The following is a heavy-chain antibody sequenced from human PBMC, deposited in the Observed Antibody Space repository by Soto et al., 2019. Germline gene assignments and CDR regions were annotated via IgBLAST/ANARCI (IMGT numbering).Heavy chain of an antibody. Sequence: QVQLQESGPGLVKPSGTLSLTCGVSGGSISSSNWWTWVRQPPGKGLEWIGEIYHSGSTDYNPSLKSRVTMSVEKSKTQFSLKLNAVTAADTAVYYCASHALPYCCGGSCEGDNGGQGILVTFSS. V-gene: IGHV4-4*02. D-gene: IGHD2-15*01. CDR1: GGSISSSNW. CDR3: ASHALPYCCGGSCEGDN. J-gene: IGHJ4*02. CDR2: IYHSGST.